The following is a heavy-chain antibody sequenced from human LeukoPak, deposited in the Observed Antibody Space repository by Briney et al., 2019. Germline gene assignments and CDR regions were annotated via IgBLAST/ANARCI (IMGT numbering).Heavy chain of an antibody. J-gene: IGHJ4*02. CDR3: VSVVTGFKYFDN. Sequence: PGRSLRLSCTASGFTFSSYGMHWVRQATGKGLEWGAGISYDGSNKYYGDSVKGRFTVSRDNSKNTLYLQMISLRAEDTAVYYCVSVVTGFKYFDNWGQGTLVTVSS. CDR1: GFTFSSYG. D-gene: IGHD4-23*01. V-gene: IGHV3-30*03. CDR2: ISYDGSNK.